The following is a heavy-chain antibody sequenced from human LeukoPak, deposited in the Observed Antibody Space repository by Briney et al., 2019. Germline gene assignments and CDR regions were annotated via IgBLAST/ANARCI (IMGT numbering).Heavy chain of an antibody. CDR2: IGGSGSST. Sequence: GGSLRLSCAASGFTFSSYAMGWVRQAPGKGLEWVSGIGGSGSSTYYADSVKGRFTISRDNSKNTLYLQMNSLRAEDTAVYYCAKANWGGYFDYWGQGTLVTVSS. V-gene: IGHV3-23*01. CDR1: GFTFSSYA. J-gene: IGHJ4*02. D-gene: IGHD7-27*01. CDR3: AKANWGGYFDY.